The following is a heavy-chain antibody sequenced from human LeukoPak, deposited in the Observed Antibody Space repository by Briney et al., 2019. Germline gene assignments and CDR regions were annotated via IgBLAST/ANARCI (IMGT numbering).Heavy chain of an antibody. D-gene: IGHD4-17*01. J-gene: IGHJ4*02. Sequence: GASVKVSCKASGYTFTSYYMHWVRQAPGQGLEWMGIINPSGGSTSYAQKFQGRVTMTRDTSTSTVYMELSSLRSEDTAVYYCARGPYDYGEFFSESPREYWGQGTLVTVSS. CDR2: INPSGGST. CDR3: ARGPYDYGEFFSESPREY. CDR1: GYTFTSYY. V-gene: IGHV1-46*01.